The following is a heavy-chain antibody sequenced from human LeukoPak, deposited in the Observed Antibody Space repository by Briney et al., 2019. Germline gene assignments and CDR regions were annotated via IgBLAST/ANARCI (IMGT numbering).Heavy chain of an antibody. D-gene: IGHD3-22*01. CDR1: GYTFTSYY. Sequence: ASVKVSCKASGYTFTSYYMHWVRQAPGQGLEWMGIINPSGGSTSYAQKFQGRVTITADKSTSTAYMELSSLRSEDTAVYYCASGGYYDSSGYLYYFDYWGQGTLVTVSS. J-gene: IGHJ4*02. V-gene: IGHV1-46*01. CDR2: INPSGGST. CDR3: ASGGYYDSSGYLYYFDY.